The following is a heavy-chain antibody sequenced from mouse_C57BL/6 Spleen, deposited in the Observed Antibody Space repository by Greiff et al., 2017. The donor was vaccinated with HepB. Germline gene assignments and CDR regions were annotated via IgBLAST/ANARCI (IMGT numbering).Heavy chain of an antibody. D-gene: IGHD2-2*01. J-gene: IGHJ4*01. CDR1: GYTFTSYG. V-gene: IGHV1-81*01. CDR2: IYPRSGNT. Sequence: QVQLQQSGAELARPGASVKLSCKASGYTFTSYGISWVKQRTGQGLEWIGEIYPRSGNTYYNEKFKGKATLTADKSSSTAYMELRSLTSDDSAVYACERSVVTTEDYAMDYWGQGTSVTVSS. CDR3: ERSVVTTEDYAMDY.